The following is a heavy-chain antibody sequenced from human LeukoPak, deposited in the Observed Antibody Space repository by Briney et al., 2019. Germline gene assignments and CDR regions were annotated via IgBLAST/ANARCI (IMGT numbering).Heavy chain of an antibody. CDR3: ARIRSISGVPYSRIPNYFYYAMDV. J-gene: IGHJ6*02. CDR2: ITGNNGDR. V-gene: IGHV1-18*01. CDR1: GYSFTSYG. D-gene: IGHD3-3*01. Sequence: ASVKVSCKASGYSFTSYGISWVRQAPGQGLEWMGWITGNNGDRHYVEKFRGRVTMTTDTATSTAYMELRSLGSDDTAVYYCARIRSISGVPYSRIPNYFYYAMDVWGQGTTVTVSS.